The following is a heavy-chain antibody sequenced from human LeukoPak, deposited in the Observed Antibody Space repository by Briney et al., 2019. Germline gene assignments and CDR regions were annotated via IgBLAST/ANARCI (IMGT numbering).Heavy chain of an antibody. J-gene: IGHJ4*02. CDR1: GYTFTNFA. CDR3: ARDPGSQRVNRLARRGDY. D-gene: IGHD1-14*01. Sequence: GASVKVSCKASGYTFTNFAMNWVRQAPGQGLEWMGWIDTNTGIPTYAQGFTGRFVFSLDTSVSTVYLQISSLQADDAAVYYCARDPGSQRVNRLARRGDYWGQGTLVTVSS. V-gene: IGHV7-4-1*02. CDR2: IDTNTGIP.